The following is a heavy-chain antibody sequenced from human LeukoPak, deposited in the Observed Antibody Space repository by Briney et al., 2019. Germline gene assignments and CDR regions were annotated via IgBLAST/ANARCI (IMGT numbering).Heavy chain of an antibody. CDR1: GGTFSSYA. V-gene: IGHV1-69*13. CDR3: ARGSTGQQLVPEGWFDP. Sequence: WASVTVSCKASGGTFSSYAISWVRQAPGQGLEWMGGIIPIFGTANYAQKFQGRVTITADESTSTAYMELSSLRSEDTAVYYCARGSTGQQLVPEGWFDPWGQGTLVTVSS. J-gene: IGHJ5*02. D-gene: IGHD6-13*01. CDR2: IIPIFGTA.